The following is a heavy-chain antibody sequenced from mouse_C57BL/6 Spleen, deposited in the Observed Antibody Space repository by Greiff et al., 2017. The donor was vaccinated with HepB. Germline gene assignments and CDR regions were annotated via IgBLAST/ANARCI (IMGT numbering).Heavy chain of an antibody. Sequence: VQLKESGPELVKPGASVKIPCKASGYTFTDYNMDWVKQSHGKSLEWIGDINPNNGGTIYNQKFKGKATLTVDKSSSTAYMELRSLTSEDTAVYYCARRVREAWFAYWGQGTLVTVSA. CDR1: GYTFTDYN. D-gene: IGHD2-1*01. CDR2: INPNNGGT. J-gene: IGHJ3*01. CDR3: ARRVREAWFAY. V-gene: IGHV1-18*01.